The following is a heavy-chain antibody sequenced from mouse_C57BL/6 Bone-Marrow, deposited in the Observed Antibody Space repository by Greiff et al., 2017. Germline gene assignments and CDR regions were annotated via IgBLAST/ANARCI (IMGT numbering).Heavy chain of an antibody. CDR3: ARLLWYLYYAMDY. Sequence: VKLVESGPGLVQPSQSLSITCTVSGFSLTSYGVHWVRQSPGKGLEWLGVIWSGGSTDYNAAFISRLSISKDNSKSQVFFKMNSLQADDTAIYYCARLLWYLYYAMDYWGQGTSVTVSS. CDR1: GFSLTSYG. V-gene: IGHV2-2*01. CDR2: IWSGGST. J-gene: IGHJ4*01. D-gene: IGHD2-1*01.